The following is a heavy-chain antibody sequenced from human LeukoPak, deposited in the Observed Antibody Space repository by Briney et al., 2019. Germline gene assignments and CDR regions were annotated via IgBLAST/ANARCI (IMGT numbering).Heavy chain of an antibody. CDR2: IKQDGREK. Sequence: GGSLRLSCAPSGFTFSSYWMSWVRQAPGKGLEWVANIKQDGREKYYVDSVKGRFTISRDNAKNSLYLQMNSLRAEDTAVYYCARVLSYCSGGSCYPSGFDYWGQGTLVTVSS. CDR3: ARVLSYCSGGSCYPSGFDY. CDR1: GFTFSSYW. V-gene: IGHV3-7*01. J-gene: IGHJ4*02. D-gene: IGHD2-15*01.